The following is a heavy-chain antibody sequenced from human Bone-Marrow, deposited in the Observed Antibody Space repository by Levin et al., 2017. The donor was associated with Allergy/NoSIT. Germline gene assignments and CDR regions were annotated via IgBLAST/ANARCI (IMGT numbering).Heavy chain of an antibody. D-gene: IGHD4-17*01. V-gene: IGHV4-59*01. Sequence: RPSETLSLTCTVSGGSMTSYYWAWIRQPPGKGLEWIGYVHHAGSTRYDPSLGSRVTISIDRSNNQFSLKLTSVTAADTALYYCAREGFYGDYGGATGFDPWGQGTLVTVSS. CDR3: AREGFYGDYGGATGFDP. J-gene: IGHJ5*02. CDR2: VHHAGST. CDR1: GGSMTSYY.